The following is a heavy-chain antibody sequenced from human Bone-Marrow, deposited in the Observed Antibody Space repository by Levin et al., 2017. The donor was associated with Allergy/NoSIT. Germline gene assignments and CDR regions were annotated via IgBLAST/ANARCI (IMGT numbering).Heavy chain of an antibody. J-gene: IGHJ3*02. Sequence: GASVKVSCKASGYTFISYYMHWVRQAPGQGLEWVGIINPSGGSTAYAQKFQGRVKMTRDTSTSTVYMELSSLRSEDTAVYYCARDVGRGARLDAFDIWGQGTMVTVSS. V-gene: IGHV1-46*01. CDR1: GYTFISYY. CDR3: ARDVGRGARLDAFDI. D-gene: IGHD3-10*01. CDR2: INPSGGST.